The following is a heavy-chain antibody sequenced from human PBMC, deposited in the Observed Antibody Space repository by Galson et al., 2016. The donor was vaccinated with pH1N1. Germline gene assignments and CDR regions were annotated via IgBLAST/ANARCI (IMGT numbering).Heavy chain of an antibody. J-gene: IGHJ2*01. CDR3: VREGWYFDL. V-gene: IGHV3-21*01. Sequence: SLRLSCAASGFTFSTYSMNWVRQAPGKGLEWISASSTTSYMYYADSVKGRFTISRDNAKNSLYLQMNNLRGDDTAVYYCVREGWYFDLWGRGTLVTVSS. CDR1: GFTFSTYS. CDR2: SSTTSYM.